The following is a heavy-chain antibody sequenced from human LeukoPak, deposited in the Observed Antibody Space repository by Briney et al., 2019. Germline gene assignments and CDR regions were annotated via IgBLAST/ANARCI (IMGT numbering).Heavy chain of an antibody. J-gene: IGHJ4*02. CDR3: AREEALYFGTYHY. CDR1: GYTFTGYY. V-gene: IGHV1-2*02. Sequence: GASVKVSCKASGYTFTGYYMHWVRQAPGQGLEWMGWINPNSGGTNYEQKFQGRVTMTMDTSISTAYMELSRLSSDDPAVYYCAREEALYFGTYHYWGQGTHVTVSS. D-gene: IGHD3/OR15-3a*01. CDR2: INPNSGGT.